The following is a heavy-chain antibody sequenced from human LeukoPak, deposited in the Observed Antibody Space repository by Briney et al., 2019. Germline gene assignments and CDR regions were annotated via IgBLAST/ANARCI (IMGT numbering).Heavy chain of an antibody. J-gene: IGHJ6*03. D-gene: IGHD5-12*01. V-gene: IGHV3-48*01. CDR3: ARETWWVATINGGEYYYYYMDV. Sequence: PGGSLRLSCAASGFTFSSYSMNWVRQAPGKGLEWVSYISSSSSTIYYADSVKGRFTISRDNAKNSLYLQMNSLRAEDTAVYYCARETWWVATINGGEYYYYYMDVWGKGTTVTVSS. CDR1: GFTFSSYS. CDR2: ISSSSSTI.